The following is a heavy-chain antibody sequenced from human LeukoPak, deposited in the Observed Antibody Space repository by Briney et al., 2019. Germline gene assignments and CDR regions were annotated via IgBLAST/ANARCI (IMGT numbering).Heavy chain of an antibody. CDR1: GFSLSTSGMC. D-gene: IGHD3-22*01. J-gene: IGHJ4*02. CDR2: IDWDDDK. V-gene: IGHV2-70*11. Sequence: ESGPTLVNPTQTLTLTCTFSGFSLSTSGMCVSWIRQPPGKALEWLARIDWDDDKCYSTSLKTRLTISKDTSKNQVVLTMTNMDPVDTDTYYCARIRDYYDSSGYGFDYWGQGTLVTVSS. CDR3: ARIRDYYDSSGYGFDY.